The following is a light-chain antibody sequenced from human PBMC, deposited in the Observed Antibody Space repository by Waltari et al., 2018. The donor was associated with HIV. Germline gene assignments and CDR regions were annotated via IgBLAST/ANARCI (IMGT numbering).Light chain of an antibody. CDR1: QTVNNK. V-gene: IGKV1-39*01. Sequence: DIQMTQSPSSLSASVGDSVTITCRASQTVNNKLNWYQQKPGEAPKVVIYDASTLESGVPSRFRGGGSRTDFTLTITSLQLDDFATYSCQQSFSYPLTFGPGTKVDI. CDR3: QQSFSYPLT. CDR2: DAS. J-gene: IGKJ3*01.